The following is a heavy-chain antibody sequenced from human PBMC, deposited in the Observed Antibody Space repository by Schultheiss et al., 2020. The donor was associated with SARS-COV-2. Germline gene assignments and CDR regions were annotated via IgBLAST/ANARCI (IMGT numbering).Heavy chain of an antibody. D-gene: IGHD6-6*01. J-gene: IGHJ6*02. V-gene: IGHV3-33*08. CDR2: IWYDGSNK. CDR1: GFTFSSYA. Sequence: GGSLRLSCAASGFTFSSYAMSWVRQAPGKGLEWVAVIWYDGSNKYYADSVKGRFTISRDNSKNTLYLQMNSLRAEDTAVYYCAREYSSSPGGEPYYYYGLDVWGQGTTVTVSS. CDR3: AREYSSSPGGEPYYYYGLDV.